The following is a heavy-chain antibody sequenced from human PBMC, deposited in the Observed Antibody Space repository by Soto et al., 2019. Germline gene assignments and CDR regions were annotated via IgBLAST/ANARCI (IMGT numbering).Heavy chain of an antibody. CDR3: ARALDDSSGYYGGLGY. CDR2: IYYTGST. V-gene: IGHV4-30-4*01. Sequence: PSETLSLTCTVSGGSISSGDYYWSWIRQPPGKGLEWIGYIYYTGSTYYNPSLQSRLAISVDTSKNQLSLKLSSATAADTAVYYCARALDDSSGYYGGLGYWGQGTLVTVSS. D-gene: IGHD3-22*01. J-gene: IGHJ4*02. CDR1: GGSISSGDYY.